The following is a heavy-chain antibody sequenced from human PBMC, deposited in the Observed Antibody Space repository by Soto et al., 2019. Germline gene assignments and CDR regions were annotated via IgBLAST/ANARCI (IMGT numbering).Heavy chain of an antibody. V-gene: IGHV5-10-1*01. CDR3: ARHPYDSSGYYYDGDGY. CDR2: IDPSDSYT. Sequence: GESLKISCKGSGYSFTSYWISWVRQMPGKGLEWMGRIDPSDSYTNYSPSFQGHVTISADKSISTAYLQWSSLKASDTAMYYCARHPYDSSGYYYDGDGYWGQGTLVTVSS. J-gene: IGHJ4*02. CDR1: GYSFTSYW. D-gene: IGHD3-22*01.